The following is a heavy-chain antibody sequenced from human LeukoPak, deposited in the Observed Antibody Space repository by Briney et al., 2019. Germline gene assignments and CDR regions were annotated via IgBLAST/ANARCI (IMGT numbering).Heavy chain of an antibody. CDR2: IYPFDSDT. CDR3: SRQTYTTGWYGDS. Sequence: GESLKISCKASGYSFSSYWIAWVRQRPGKGLEWMAVIYPFDSDTRYNPSFQGQVTISADKSISTAYLQWNGLKASDTAIYYCSRQTYTTGWYGDSWGQGTMLTVSS. J-gene: IGHJ4*02. CDR1: GYSFSSYW. D-gene: IGHD6-19*01. V-gene: IGHV5-51*01.